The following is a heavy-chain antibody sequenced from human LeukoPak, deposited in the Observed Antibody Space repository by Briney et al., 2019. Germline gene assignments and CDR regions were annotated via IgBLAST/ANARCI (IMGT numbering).Heavy chain of an antibody. CDR3: ATDTYDFWSGTKIDAFDI. D-gene: IGHD3-3*01. CDR2: ISGSGGST. J-gene: IGHJ3*02. CDR1: GFTFSDAW. Sequence: GGSLRLSCAASGFTFSDAWMSWVRQAPGQGLEWVSAISGSGGSTYYADSVKGPFTISRDNSKNTLYLQMNSLRAEDTAVYYCATDTYDFWSGTKIDAFDIWGQGTMVTVSS. V-gene: IGHV3-23*01.